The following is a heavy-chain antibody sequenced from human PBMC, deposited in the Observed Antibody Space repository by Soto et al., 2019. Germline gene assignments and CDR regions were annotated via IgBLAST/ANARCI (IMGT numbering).Heavy chain of an antibody. V-gene: IGHV3-9*01. CDR1: GFTFDDNA. D-gene: IGHD3-16*01. CDR3: AISQDRGGRTTFIY. CDR2: INWKSDI. Sequence: GGSLRLSCAVSGFTFDDNAMHWVRQAPEKGLEWVSGINWKSDIGYADSVEGRFTISRDNAENSLYLQMNSLRAEDTALYYCAISQDRGGRTTFIYWGQGTQVTVSS. J-gene: IGHJ4*02.